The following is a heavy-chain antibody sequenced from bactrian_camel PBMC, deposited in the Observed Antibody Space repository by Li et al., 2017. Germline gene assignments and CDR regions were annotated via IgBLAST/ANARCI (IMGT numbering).Heavy chain of an antibody. J-gene: IGHJ6*01. CDR1: GVTFSSTY. CDR2: VHTTIGTP. CDR3: ATARYTSTISPCGY. Sequence: QAQLVESGGGLVQPGGSLTLSCAASGVTFSSTYAIAWVRQAPGKGLEWVSSVHTTIGTPFYADSVKGRFTISRDNAKKTLYLQLNSLTTEDMGMYYCATARYTSTISPCGYWGQGTQVTVS. V-gene: IGHV3-2*01. D-gene: IGHD2*01.